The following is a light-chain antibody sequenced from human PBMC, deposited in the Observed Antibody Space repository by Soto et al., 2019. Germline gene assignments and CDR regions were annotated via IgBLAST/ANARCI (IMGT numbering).Light chain of an antibody. V-gene: IGKV1-17*01. J-gene: IGKJ2*01. CDR3: LQHSDYPFT. CDR2: SAS. Sequence: DIQMTQSPSSLSASVGDRVTITCRASQGIRYALGWYQQKPGKVPKRLIYSASSLQNGVPSRFSDSGSETVFTLTISSLQTEDFATYFCLQHSDYPFTFGQGTRLEI. CDR1: QGIRYA.